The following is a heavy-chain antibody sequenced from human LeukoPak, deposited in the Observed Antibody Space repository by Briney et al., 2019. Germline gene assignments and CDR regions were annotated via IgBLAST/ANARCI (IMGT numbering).Heavy chain of an antibody. CDR2: ISYDGSNK. J-gene: IGHJ4*02. Sequence: PGGSLRLSCAASGFTFSSYAMHWVRQAPGKGLEWVAVISYDGSNKYYADSVKGRFTISRDNSKNTLYLQMNSLRAEDTAVYYCAKGKIGSSGWYYFDYWGQGTLVTVSS. CDR3: AKGKIGSSGWYYFDY. V-gene: IGHV3-30-3*01. CDR1: GFTFSSYA. D-gene: IGHD6-19*01.